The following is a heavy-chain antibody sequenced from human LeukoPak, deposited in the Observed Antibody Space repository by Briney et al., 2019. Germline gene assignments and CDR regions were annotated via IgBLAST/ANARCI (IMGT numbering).Heavy chain of an antibody. CDR1: GFTFTNYA. CDR2: ISGSGGNT. J-gene: IGHJ3*02. D-gene: IGHD1-26*01. Sequence: PGGSLRLSCAASGFTFTNYAMSWVRQAPGKGLEWVSTISGSGGNTYYADSVKGRFTISRDNSKNTLYLQMNSLRAEDTAVYYCAKAQVGAILHAFDIWGQGTMVTVSS. V-gene: IGHV3-23*01. CDR3: AKAQVGAILHAFDI.